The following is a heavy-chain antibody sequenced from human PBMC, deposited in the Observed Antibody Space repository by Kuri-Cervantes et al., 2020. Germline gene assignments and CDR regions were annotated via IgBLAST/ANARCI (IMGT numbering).Heavy chain of an antibody. Sequence: GESLKISCAASGFTFSSYAMHWVRQAPGKGLEWVAVISYDGSNKYYADSVKGRFTISRDNAKNSLYLQMNSLRAEDTAVYYCARECGGHPNYFDYWGQGTLVTVSS. V-gene: IGHV3-30-3*01. CDR2: ISYDGSNK. D-gene: IGHD2-21*01. CDR1: GFTFSSYA. J-gene: IGHJ4*02. CDR3: ARECGGHPNYFDY.